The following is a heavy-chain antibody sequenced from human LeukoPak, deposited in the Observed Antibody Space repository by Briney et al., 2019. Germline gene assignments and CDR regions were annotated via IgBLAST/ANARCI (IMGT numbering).Heavy chain of an antibody. D-gene: IGHD5-18*01. CDR1: GFTFSARY. Sequence: GSLRLSREASGFTFSARYMSWLRQTPGKGPQWVSYIDSSGKPLYYADSVKGRFTISRDNAKNSLFLQMDSLRVEDTALYFCTRDPDTSSKVDFWGQGTLVTVSS. V-gene: IGHV3-11*01. CDR2: IDSSGKPL. CDR3: TRDPDTSSKVDF. J-gene: IGHJ4*02.